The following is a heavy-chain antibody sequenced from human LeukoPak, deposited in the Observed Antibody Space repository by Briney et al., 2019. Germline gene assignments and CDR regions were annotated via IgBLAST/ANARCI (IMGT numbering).Heavy chain of an antibody. CDR3: ASANYGPAY. D-gene: IGHD5-24*01. Sequence: GGSLRLSCAASGFTFSSYAMHWVRQAPGKGLEYVSAISSNGGSTYYANSVKGRFTISRDNSKNTLYLQMGSLRAEDMAVYYCASANYGPAYWGQGTLVTVSS. V-gene: IGHV3-64*01. CDR2: ISSNGGST. J-gene: IGHJ4*02. CDR1: GFTFSSYA.